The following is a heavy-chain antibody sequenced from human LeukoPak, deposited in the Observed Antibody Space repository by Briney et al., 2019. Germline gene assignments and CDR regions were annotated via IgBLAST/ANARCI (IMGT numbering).Heavy chain of an antibody. Sequence: SETLSLTFTVSGGSISSYFWNWIRQPAGRGLEWIGRIYTSGSTNYNPSLKSRVTMSVDTSKNQFSLKLSSVTAADTAVYYCARDFWSGYYAWFDPWGQGTLVTVSS. CDR1: GGSISSYF. D-gene: IGHD3-3*01. CDR2: IYTSGST. CDR3: ARDFWSGYYAWFDP. J-gene: IGHJ5*02. V-gene: IGHV4-4*07.